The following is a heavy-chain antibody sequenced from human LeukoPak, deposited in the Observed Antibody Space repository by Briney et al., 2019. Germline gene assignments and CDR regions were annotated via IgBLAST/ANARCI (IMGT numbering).Heavy chain of an antibody. CDR3: AEGLDTGTSYGNWLDT. CDR1: GFNFRTYG. Sequence: PGGSLRLSCGASGFNFRTYGMHWVRQTPDKGLEWVAFISSDGSNENYADSVKGRFTISRDNSKNTLYLRMNNLTPDDTGVYYCAEGLDTGTSYGNWLDTWGQGTLVTVSS. D-gene: IGHD2-8*02. J-gene: IGHJ5*02. V-gene: IGHV3-30*18. CDR2: ISSDGSNE.